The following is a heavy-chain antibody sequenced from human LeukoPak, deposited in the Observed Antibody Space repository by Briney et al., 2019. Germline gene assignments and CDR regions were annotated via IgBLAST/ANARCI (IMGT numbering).Heavy chain of an antibody. D-gene: IGHD6-13*01. Sequence: ASVKVSCKASGYTFTSYDINWVRQATGQGLEWMGWMNPNSGNTGYAQKFQGRVTMTRNTSISTAYMELSSLRSEDTAVYYCARAYRSSLYNWFDPWGQGTLVTVSS. V-gene: IGHV1-8*01. CDR2: MNPNSGNT. CDR3: ARAYRSSLYNWFDP. J-gene: IGHJ5*02. CDR1: GYTFTSYD.